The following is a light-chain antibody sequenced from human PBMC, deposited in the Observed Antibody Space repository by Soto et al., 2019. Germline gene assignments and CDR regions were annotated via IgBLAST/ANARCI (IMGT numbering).Light chain of an antibody. CDR3: QQANSFPLT. Sequence: DIQMTQSPSSLSASVGDRVTITCRASQSITSYLNWYQQKPGKAPKLLMYAASSLQSGGPSRFSGSGSGTDFTLTISSLQPEDFATYYCQQANSFPLTLGGGTKVDIK. J-gene: IGKJ4*01. CDR2: AAS. CDR1: QSITSY. V-gene: IGKV1-39*01.